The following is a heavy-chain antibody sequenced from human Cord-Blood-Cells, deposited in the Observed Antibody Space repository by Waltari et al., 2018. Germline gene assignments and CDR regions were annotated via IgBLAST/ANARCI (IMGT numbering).Heavy chain of an antibody. D-gene: IGHD1-26*01. Sequence: QVQLQESGPGLVKPSETLSLTCAVSGYSISSGYYWGWIRQPPGKGLEWIGSIYHSGSTYYNPSLKSRVTISVDTSKNQFSLKLSSVTAADMAVYYCARDSGSYYWFDPWGQGTLVTVSS. CDR3: ARDSGSYYWFDP. CDR1: GYSISSGYY. J-gene: IGHJ5*02. V-gene: IGHV4-38-2*02. CDR2: IYHSGST.